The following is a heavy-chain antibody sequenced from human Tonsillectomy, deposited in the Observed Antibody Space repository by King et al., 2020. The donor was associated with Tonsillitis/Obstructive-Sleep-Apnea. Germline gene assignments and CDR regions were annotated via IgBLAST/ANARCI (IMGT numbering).Heavy chain of an antibody. CDR3: AKDLIIAVSGTPGDAFDI. Sequence: VQLVESGGGLVQPGRSLRLSGAASGFTFDDYAMYWVRQAPGKGLEWVSGIRWNSGSKVYADSVKGRFTISRDNAKNSLYLQMNSLRAEDTALYYCAKDLIIAVSGTPGDAFDIWGQGTMVTVSS. J-gene: IGHJ3*02. D-gene: IGHD6-13*01. CDR1: GFTFDDYA. CDR2: IRWNSGSK. V-gene: IGHV3-9*01.